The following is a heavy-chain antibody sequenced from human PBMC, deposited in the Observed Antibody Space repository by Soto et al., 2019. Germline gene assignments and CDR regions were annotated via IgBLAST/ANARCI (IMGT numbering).Heavy chain of an antibody. V-gene: IGHV3-9*01. D-gene: IGHD1-26*01. J-gene: IGHJ4*02. CDR2: ISWNSDSI. CDR1: GFTLDDYA. Sequence: PGGSLRLSCAVSGFTLDDYAMNWVRQAPGKGLEWVSGISWNSDSIGYADSVKGRFTISRDNAKNSLYLQMNSLRAEDTALYYCGRAHALVGATPKAVFNDYWGQGTLVTVSS. CDR3: GRAHALVGATPKAVFNDY.